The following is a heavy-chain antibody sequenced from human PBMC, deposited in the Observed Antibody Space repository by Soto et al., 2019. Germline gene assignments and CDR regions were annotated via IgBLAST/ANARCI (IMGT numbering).Heavy chain of an antibody. J-gene: IGHJ4*02. CDR1: GFTFSSYG. D-gene: IGHD3-10*01. CDR3: ARDGYYGSGSYYTDY. Sequence: QVQLVESGGGVVQPGRSLRLSCAASGFTFSSYGMHWVRQAPGKGLEWVAVIWYDGSNKYYADSVKGRFTISRDNSKNTLYLKMNSLRAEDTAVYYCARDGYYGSGSYYTDYWGQGTLVTVSS. V-gene: IGHV3-33*01. CDR2: IWYDGSNK.